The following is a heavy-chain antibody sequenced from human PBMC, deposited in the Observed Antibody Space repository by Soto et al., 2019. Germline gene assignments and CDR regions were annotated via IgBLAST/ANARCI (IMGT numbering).Heavy chain of an antibody. CDR3: ARAPYSGSYRLDY. D-gene: IGHD1-26*01. Sequence: SETLSLTCTVSGGSISGYYWSWVRQPPGKGLEWIGDIYYTESTNYNPSLKSRVTMSVDTSTNQFSLNLSSVTAADTAVYYCARAPYSGSYRLDYWGQGTLVTVSS. CDR1: GGSISGYY. V-gene: IGHV4-59*01. CDR2: IYYTEST. J-gene: IGHJ4*02.